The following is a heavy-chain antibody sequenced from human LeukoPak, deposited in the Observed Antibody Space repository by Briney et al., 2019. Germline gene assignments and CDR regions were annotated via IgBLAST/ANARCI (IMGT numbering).Heavy chain of an antibody. CDR2: ISSNSRDI. CDR3: ANRYCSGGSCYPHFDY. J-gene: IGHJ4*02. Sequence: PGGSLRLSCAASGFTFNTYSMNWVRQAPGKGLEWVSSISSNSRDIYYAASVKGRFTIVRDNAKNSLHLQMNSLRAEDTAVYYCANRYCSGGSCYPHFDYWGQGTLVTVSS. CDR1: GFTFNTYS. V-gene: IGHV3-21*04. D-gene: IGHD2-15*01.